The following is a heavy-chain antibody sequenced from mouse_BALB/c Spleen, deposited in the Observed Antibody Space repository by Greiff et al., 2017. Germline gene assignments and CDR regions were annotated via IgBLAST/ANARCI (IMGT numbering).Heavy chain of an antibody. Sequence: EVMLVESGGGLVKPGGSLKLSCAASGFTFSSYAMSWVRQTPEKRLAWVATISSGGSTYYPDSVKGRFTISRDNARNILYLQMSSLRSEDTAVYYCARRGDYTWFAYWGQGTLVTVSA. CDR2: ISSGGST. CDR1: GFTFSSYA. V-gene: IGHV5-6-5*01. CDR3: ARRGDYTWFAY. J-gene: IGHJ3*01. D-gene: IGHD2-4*01.